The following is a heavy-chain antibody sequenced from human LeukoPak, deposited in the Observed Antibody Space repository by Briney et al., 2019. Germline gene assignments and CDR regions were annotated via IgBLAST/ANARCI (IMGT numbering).Heavy chain of an antibody. Sequence: GGSLRLSCAASGFTFSSYEMNWVRQAPGKGLEWVSYISSSGSTVYYADSVKGRLTISRDNAKNSLYLQMNSLRAEDTAVYYCARKYCSTTSCLFDNWGQGTLVTVSS. J-gene: IGHJ4*02. D-gene: IGHD2-2*01. CDR3: ARKYCSTTSCLFDN. CDR1: GFTFSSYE. V-gene: IGHV3-48*03. CDR2: ISSSGSTV.